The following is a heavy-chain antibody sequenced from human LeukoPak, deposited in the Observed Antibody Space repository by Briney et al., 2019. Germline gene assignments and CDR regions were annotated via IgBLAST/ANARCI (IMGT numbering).Heavy chain of an antibody. V-gene: IGHV3-30-3*01. CDR3: AKAFPSGSYDP. Sequence: GGSLRLSCATSGFTFSSYAMHWVRQAPGKGLEWVAVISYDGSNKYYADSVKGRFTISRDNSKNTLYLQMNSLRAEDTAVYYCAKAFPSGSYDPWGQGTLVTVSS. J-gene: IGHJ5*02. D-gene: IGHD1-26*01. CDR2: ISYDGSNK. CDR1: GFTFSSYA.